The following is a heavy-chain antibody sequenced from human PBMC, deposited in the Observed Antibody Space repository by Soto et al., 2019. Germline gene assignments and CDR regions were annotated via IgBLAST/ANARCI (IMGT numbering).Heavy chain of an antibody. Sequence: GGSLRLSCAASGFTFSSYGMHWVRQAPGKGLEWVAVISYDGSNKYYADSVKGRFTISRDNSKNTLYLQMNSLRAEDTAVYYCAKGGDSSWYSSLDYWGQGTLVTVSS. CDR2: ISYDGSNK. J-gene: IGHJ4*02. D-gene: IGHD6-13*01. CDR3: AKGGDSSWYSSLDY. CDR1: GFTFSSYG. V-gene: IGHV3-30*18.